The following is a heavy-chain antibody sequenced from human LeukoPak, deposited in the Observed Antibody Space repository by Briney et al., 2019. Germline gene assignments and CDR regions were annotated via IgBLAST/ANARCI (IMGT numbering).Heavy chain of an antibody. D-gene: IGHD6-19*01. Sequence: PSETLSLTCTVSGGSISSGSYYWSWIRQPAGKGLEWIGYIYYSGSTNYNPSLKSRVTISVDTSKNQFSLKLSSVTAADTAVYYCARSPIKGGYSSGWYGYYYYGMDVWGQGTTVTVSS. J-gene: IGHJ6*02. CDR1: GGSISSGSYY. V-gene: IGHV4-61*10. CDR2: IYYSGST. CDR3: ARSPIKGGYSSGWYGYYYYGMDV.